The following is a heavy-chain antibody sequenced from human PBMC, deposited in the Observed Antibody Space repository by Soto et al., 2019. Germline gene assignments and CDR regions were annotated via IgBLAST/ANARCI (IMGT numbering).Heavy chain of an antibody. CDR2: MYHSGST. J-gene: IGHJ5*02. D-gene: IGHD6-13*01. Sequence: SETLSLTWTVSGGSVSSSSYYWSWIRQPPGKGLERIGYMYHSGSTNYNPSLKSRVTISVDTSKNQFSLKLSSVTAADTAVYYCARRLWDLYSTEAWFDPWGQGTLVTVSS. CDR1: GGSVSSSSYY. V-gene: IGHV4-61*01. CDR3: ARRLWDLYSTEAWFDP.